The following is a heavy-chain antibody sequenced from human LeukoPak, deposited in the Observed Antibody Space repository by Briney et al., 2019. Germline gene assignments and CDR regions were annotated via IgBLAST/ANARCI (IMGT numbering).Heavy chain of an antibody. CDR1: GYTFTSYG. D-gene: IGHD3-10*01. CDR3: ARDYYNPQYYYGMDV. Sequence: GASVKVSCKASGYTFTSYGISWVRQAPGQGLEWMGWISAYNGNTNYAQKLQGRVTMTTDTSTSTAYMELRSLRSDDTAVYYCARDYYNPQYYYGMDVWGQGTTVTVSS. V-gene: IGHV1-18*01. J-gene: IGHJ6*02. CDR2: ISAYNGNT.